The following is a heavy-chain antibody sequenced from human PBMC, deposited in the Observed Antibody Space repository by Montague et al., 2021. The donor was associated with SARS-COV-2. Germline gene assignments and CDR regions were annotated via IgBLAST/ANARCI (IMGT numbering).Heavy chain of an antibody. D-gene: IGHD3-9*01. Sequence: SLRLSCAASGFTFSSYSMNWVRQAPGKGLEWVSYISISSSTIYYADSVKGRFTISRDNAKNSLYLQMNSLRAEDTAVYYSARDAGTGGYDILTGYYRVFDYWGQGTLVTVSS. V-gene: IGHV3-48*04. CDR2: ISISSSTI. CDR1: GFTFSSYS. J-gene: IGHJ4*02. CDR3: ARDAGTGGYDILTGYYRVFDY.